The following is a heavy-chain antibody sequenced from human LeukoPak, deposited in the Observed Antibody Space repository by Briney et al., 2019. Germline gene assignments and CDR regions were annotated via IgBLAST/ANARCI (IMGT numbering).Heavy chain of an antibody. CDR2: IHNSGRT. D-gene: IGHD1-14*01. CDR1: GGSVISYY. CDR3: ARHGTISSESYFDY. Sequence: SETLSLTCSVSGGSVISYYWSWILQSPGKGLEWIGYIHNSGRTNYNPSLKSRVTGFVDTSKNQVSLRLSSVTAADTAVYYCARHGTISSESYFDYWGQGALVTVSS. V-gene: IGHV4-59*08. J-gene: IGHJ4*02.